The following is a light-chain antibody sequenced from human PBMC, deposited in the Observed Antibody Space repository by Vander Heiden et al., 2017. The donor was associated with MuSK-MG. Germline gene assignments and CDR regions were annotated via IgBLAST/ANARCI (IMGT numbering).Light chain of an antibody. Sequence: EIVMAQSPATLSVSPGETVTLSCRASQSLSRNLAWYQQKPGQPPRLLIYGASTRATGIPARFSGSGSGTEFTLTISSLQSEDFAVYYCQQYDNWLLTFGQGTRLEIK. CDR1: QSLSRN. V-gene: IGKV3-15*01. J-gene: IGKJ5*01. CDR3: QQYDNWLLT. CDR2: GAS.